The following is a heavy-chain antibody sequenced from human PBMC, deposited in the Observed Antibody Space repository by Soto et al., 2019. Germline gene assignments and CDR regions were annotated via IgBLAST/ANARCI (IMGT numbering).Heavy chain of an antibody. CDR3: VKRGHNWGAFDF. CDR1: GFILNNYA. D-gene: IGHD7-27*01. CDR2: IGGTDGDSDGVP. J-gene: IGHJ3*01. Sequence: VQLLESGGDLVQPGGSLRLSCVASGFILNNYAMSWVRQAPGKGLEWVSTIGGTDGDSDGVPWYEDSVKGRFTISRDSSANTLFLHMDNLRAEDSALYYCVKRGHNWGAFDFWGQGTTVFVSS. V-gene: IGHV3-23*01.